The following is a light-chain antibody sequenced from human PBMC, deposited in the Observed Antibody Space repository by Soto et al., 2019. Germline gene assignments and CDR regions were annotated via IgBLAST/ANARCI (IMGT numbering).Light chain of an antibody. CDR1: SSDVGGYNY. J-gene: IGLJ1*01. V-gene: IGLV2-11*01. CDR2: DVS. Sequence: QSALTQPRSVSGSPGQSVTICCTGTSSDVGGYNYVSWYQQHPGKAPKLMIYDVSKRPSGVPDRFSGSKSGNTASLTISGLQAEDEADYYCCSYAGSYIVFGTGTKLTVL. CDR3: CSYAGSYIV.